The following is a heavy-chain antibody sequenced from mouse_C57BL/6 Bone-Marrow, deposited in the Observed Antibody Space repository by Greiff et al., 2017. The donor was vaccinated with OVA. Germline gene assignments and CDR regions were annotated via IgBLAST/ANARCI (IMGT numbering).Heavy chain of an antibody. V-gene: IGHV1-69*01. CDR2: IDPSDSYT. Sequence: VQLQQPGAELVMPGASVKLSCKASGYTFTSYWMHWVKQRPGQGLEWIGEIDPSDSYTNYNQKFKGKATLTVDKSSSTAYMQLSSLTSEDSAVYYCARDYYDWYFDVWGTGTTVTVS. D-gene: IGHD1-1*01. CDR3: ARDYYDWYFDV. J-gene: IGHJ1*03. CDR1: GYTFTSYW.